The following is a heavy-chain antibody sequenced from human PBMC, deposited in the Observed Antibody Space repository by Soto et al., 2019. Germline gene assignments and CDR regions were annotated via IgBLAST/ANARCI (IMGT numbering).Heavy chain of an antibody. J-gene: IGHJ5*02. Sequence: PSETLSLTCSVSGGSINSGGYFWSWIRQHPGKGLECIGYIYHSGITYYNPSLKSRVTISVDTSKNEFSLQLRSVTAADTAVYFCASFYNTSPGWFDPWGQGTLVTVSS. CDR1: GGSINSGGYF. CDR2: IYHSGIT. V-gene: IGHV4-31*03. D-gene: IGHD1-20*01. CDR3: ASFYNTSPGWFDP.